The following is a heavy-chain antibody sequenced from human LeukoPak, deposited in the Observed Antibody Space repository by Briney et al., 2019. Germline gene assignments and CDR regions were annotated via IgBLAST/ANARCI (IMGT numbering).Heavy chain of an antibody. CDR2: IATVGDA. V-gene: IGHV3-13*01. D-gene: IGHD5-12*01. J-gene: IGHJ5*02. Sequence: GGFLRLSCAASGFSFSSYDMHWVRQVTGIGLEWVSGIATVGDAYYVGSVKGRFTISRENAKNTLYLQMNSLRAGDTAVYYCARAVAKKEWFDPWGQGTLVTVSS. CDR1: GFSFSSYD. CDR3: ARAVAKKEWFDP.